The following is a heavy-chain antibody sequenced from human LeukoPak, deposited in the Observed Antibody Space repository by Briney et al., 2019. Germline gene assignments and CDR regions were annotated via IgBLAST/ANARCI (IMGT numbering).Heavy chain of an antibody. CDR3: VKAAGSWYGYFDY. CDR1: GFTFSSYA. CDR2: ISNNGSNT. Sequence: GGSLRLSCAASGFTFSSYAIHWVRQAPGKGLEYVSTISNNGSNTNYADSVKGRFTISRDNSKNTVYLQMSSLRAEDTAVYYCVKAAGSWYGYFDYWGQGTLVTVSS. V-gene: IGHV3-64D*06. D-gene: IGHD6-13*01. J-gene: IGHJ4*02.